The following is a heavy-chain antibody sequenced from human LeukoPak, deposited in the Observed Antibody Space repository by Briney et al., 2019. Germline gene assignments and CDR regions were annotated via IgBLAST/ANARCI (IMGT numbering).Heavy chain of an antibody. CDR1: GFTFSSYG. CDR3: ARGGESLDAFDI. CDR2: ISYDGSTK. D-gene: IGHD3-10*01. Sequence: PGGSLRLSCAASGFTFSSYGMHWVRQAPGKGLEWMSFISYDGSTKYFADSVKGRFTISRDQSKNTLYLHLNSLRPEDTAVYLCARGGESLDAFDIWGQGTMVTVSS. J-gene: IGHJ3*02. V-gene: IGHV3-30*03.